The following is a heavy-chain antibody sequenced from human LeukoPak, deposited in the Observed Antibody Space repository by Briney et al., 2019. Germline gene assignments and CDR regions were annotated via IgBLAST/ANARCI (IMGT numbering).Heavy chain of an antibody. CDR1: GGSISSYY. D-gene: IGHD5-12*01. CDR3: ARDRLFMWYGGYDSRKDYYYYYGMDV. V-gene: IGHV4-59*01. Sequence: SETLTLTCTVSGGSISSYYWSWIRQPPGKGLEWIGYIYYSGSTNYNPSLKSRVTISVDTSKNQFSLKLSSVTAADTAVYYCARDRLFMWYGGYDSRKDYYYYYGMDVWGQGTTVTVSS. J-gene: IGHJ6*02. CDR2: IYYSGST.